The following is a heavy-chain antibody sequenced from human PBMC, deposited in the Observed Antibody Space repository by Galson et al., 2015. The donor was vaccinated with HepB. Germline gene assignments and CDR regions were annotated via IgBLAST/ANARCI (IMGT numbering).Heavy chain of an antibody. CDR2: INAGNGNT. CDR1: GYTFTSYA. CDR3: ARDFLTGYYPTYYFDY. Sequence: SVKVSCKASGYTFTSYAMHWVRQAPGQRLEWMGWINAGNGNTEYSQKFQGRVTITRDTSASTAYMELSSLRSEDTAVYYCARDFLTGYYPTYYFDYWGQGTLVTVSS. J-gene: IGHJ4*02. V-gene: IGHV1-3*01. D-gene: IGHD3-9*01.